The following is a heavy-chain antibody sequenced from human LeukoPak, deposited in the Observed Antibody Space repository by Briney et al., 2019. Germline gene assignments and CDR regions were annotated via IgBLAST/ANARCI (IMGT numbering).Heavy chain of an antibody. D-gene: IGHD3-22*01. J-gene: IGHJ4*02. CDR1: GYTFTGYY. Sequence: PGASVKVSCKASGYTFTGYYTHWVRQAPGQGLEWMGWINPNSGGTNYAQKFQGRVTMTRDTSISTAYMELSRLRSDDTAVYYCARVGSSGYYPNRYFDYWGQGTLVTVSS. V-gene: IGHV1-2*02. CDR3: ARVGSSGYYPNRYFDY. CDR2: INPNSGGT.